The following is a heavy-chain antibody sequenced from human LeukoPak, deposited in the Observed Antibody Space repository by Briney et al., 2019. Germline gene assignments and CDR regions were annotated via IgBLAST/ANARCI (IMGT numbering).Heavy chain of an antibody. CDR3: ASPYNYGSRGQGAYDMDV. D-gene: IGHD3-10*01. V-gene: IGHV1-69*04. CDR2: IIPIVGIG. CDR1: GGTFNYYA. J-gene: IGHJ6*02. Sequence: GSSVKVSCKASGGTFNYYAINWVRQAPGQGLEWMGRIIPIVGIGKYAQKFQGRVTITADKSTSTTYMELSSLRSEDTAIYYCASPYNYGSRGQGAYDMDVWGQGTTVTVSS.